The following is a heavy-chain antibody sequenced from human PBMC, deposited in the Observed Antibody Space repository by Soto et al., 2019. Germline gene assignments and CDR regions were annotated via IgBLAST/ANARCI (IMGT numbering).Heavy chain of an antibody. CDR3: ARDPVGYYDSSGAV. J-gene: IGHJ6*02. Sequence: QVQLVQSGSEVKKPGSSVKVSCKASGGTFSSYDISWVRQAPGQGLEWMGGIIPIFGTADYAQKFQGRVTITADESTSTAYMELSSLRSEDTAVYYCARDPVGYYDSSGAVWGQGTTVTVSS. CDR2: IIPIFGTA. D-gene: IGHD3-22*01. CDR1: GGTFSSYD. V-gene: IGHV1-69*12.